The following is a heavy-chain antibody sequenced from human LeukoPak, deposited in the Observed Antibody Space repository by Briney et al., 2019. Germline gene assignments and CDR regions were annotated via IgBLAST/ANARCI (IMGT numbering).Heavy chain of an antibody. CDR2: IYPGDSDT. D-gene: IGHD1-1*01. CDR3: ARLEVLNWFDP. J-gene: IGHJ5*02. CDR1: GCSFNSYW. Sequence: GASLKISCKGSGCSFNSYWIGWVRRMPGKGLEWMGIIYPGDSDTRYSPSFQGQVTISADKSISTAYLQWSSLKASDTAMYYCARLEVLNWFDPWGQGTLVTVSS. V-gene: IGHV5-51*01.